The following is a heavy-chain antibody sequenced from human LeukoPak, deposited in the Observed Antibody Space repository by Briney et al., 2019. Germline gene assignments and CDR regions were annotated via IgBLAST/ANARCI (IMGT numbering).Heavy chain of an antibody. V-gene: IGHV3-21*01. Sequence: GGSLRLSCAASGFTFSSYSMNWVRQAPGKGLEWVSSISSSSSYIYYADSVKGRFTISRDNFKNTLDLQMNSLRAEDTALYYCAREYIQYSYGYGGAVYWGQGTLVTVSS. D-gene: IGHD5-18*01. CDR3: AREYIQYSYGYGGAVY. J-gene: IGHJ4*02. CDR2: ISSSSSYI. CDR1: GFTFSSYS.